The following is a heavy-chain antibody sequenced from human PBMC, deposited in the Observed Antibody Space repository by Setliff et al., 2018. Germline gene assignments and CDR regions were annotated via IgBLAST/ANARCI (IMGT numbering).Heavy chain of an antibody. CDR1: GGSINNYH. CDR3: ARWGENSGRPDWRAFDI. CDR2: VGYNGNT. D-gene: IGHD1-26*01. J-gene: IGHJ3*02. Sequence: KSSDTLSLTCTVSGGSINNYHWNWIRQPPGKGLEWIGYVGYNGNTHYNPSLNSRVTMSVDTSKNQFSLKLTSVSAADTAVYYCARWGENSGRPDWRAFDIWGQGTMVTVSS. V-gene: IGHV4-59*01.